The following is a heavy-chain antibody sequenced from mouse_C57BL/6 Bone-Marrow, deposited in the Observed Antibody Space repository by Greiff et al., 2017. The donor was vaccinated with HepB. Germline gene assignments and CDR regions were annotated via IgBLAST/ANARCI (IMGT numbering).Heavy chain of an antibody. D-gene: IGHD1-1*01. Sequence: VQLQQSGAELARPGASVKLSCKASGYTFTSYGISWVKQRTGQGLEWIGEIYPRSGNTYYNEKFKGKATLTADKSSSTAYMELRSLTSEDSAVYFCARRGFITTVVEGYFDVWGTGTTVTVSS. CDR2: IYPRSGNT. V-gene: IGHV1-81*01. J-gene: IGHJ1*03. CDR3: ARRGFITTVVEGYFDV. CDR1: GYTFTSYG.